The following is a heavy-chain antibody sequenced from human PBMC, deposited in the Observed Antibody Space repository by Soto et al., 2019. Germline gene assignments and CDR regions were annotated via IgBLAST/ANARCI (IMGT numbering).Heavy chain of an antibody. CDR3: ASLSMITFGGIRKDAFDV. Sequence: QVQLQESGPGLVKPSETLSLTCTVSGDSIRSYYWSWIRQPPGKGLEWIGYIYYSGSTNYTPSLKRRVTISVDTSTNQFSLKLSSVTAAATAVYYCASLSMITFGGIRKDAFDVWGHGTMVTVSS. CDR2: IYYSGST. D-gene: IGHD3-16*01. V-gene: IGHV4-59*08. J-gene: IGHJ3*01. CDR1: GDSIRSYY.